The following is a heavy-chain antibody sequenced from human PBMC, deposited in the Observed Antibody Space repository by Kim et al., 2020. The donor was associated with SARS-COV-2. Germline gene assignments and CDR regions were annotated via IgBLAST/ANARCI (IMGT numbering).Heavy chain of an antibody. J-gene: IGHJ4*02. CDR3: AGAMVHFDY. D-gene: IGHD3-10*01. CDR2: GST. Sequence: GSTYYADSVKGRFTIARDNSKNTLYLQMNSLRAEDTAVYYCAGAMVHFDYWGQGTLVTVSS. V-gene: IGHV3-23*01.